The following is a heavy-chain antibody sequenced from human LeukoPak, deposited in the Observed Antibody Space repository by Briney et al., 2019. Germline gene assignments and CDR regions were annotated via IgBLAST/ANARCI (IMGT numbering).Heavy chain of an antibody. J-gene: IGHJ6*02. CDR2: IYYSGST. Sequence: SETLSLTCTVSGGSISSYYWSWIRQPPGKGLEWIGYIYYSGSTNYNPSLKSRVTISVDTSKNQFSLKLSSVTAADTAVYYCARPGLVKTYGMDVWGQGTTVTVSS. CDR3: ARPGLVKTYGMDV. CDR1: GGSISSYY. D-gene: IGHD3/OR15-3a*01. V-gene: IGHV4-59*08.